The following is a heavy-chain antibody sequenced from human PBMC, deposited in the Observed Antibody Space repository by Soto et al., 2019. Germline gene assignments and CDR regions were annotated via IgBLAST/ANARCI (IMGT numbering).Heavy chain of an antibody. V-gene: IGHV3-23*05. CDR3: SDWRAGGPVNLDH. J-gene: IGHJ4*02. Sequence: HPGGSLRLSCVVSRLSLTQYAIAWVRQAPGKGLECISTIDVLNGAWYSDSVRGRLAISRDVSRNTVYLQMGSLRVEDTAIYFCSDWRAGGPVNLDHWGPGTVVTVSS. D-gene: IGHD2-15*01. CDR1: RLSLTQYA. CDR2: IDVLNGA.